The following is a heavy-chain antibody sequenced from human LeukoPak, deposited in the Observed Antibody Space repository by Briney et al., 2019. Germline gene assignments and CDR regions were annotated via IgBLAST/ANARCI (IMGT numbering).Heavy chain of an antibody. CDR1: GYSFTTYG. CDR3: ARMILLLGDVLTVPTRGFYY. V-gene: IGHV1-18*01. D-gene: IGHD3-9*01. J-gene: IGHJ4*02. CDR2: ISDYNGNT. Sequence: GASVKVSCMASGYSFTTYGISWVRQAPVQGLEWVGRISDYNGNTNYAQKLHGRVTMTTDTSTSTAYTEMRSMRSDDTAVYYCARMILLLGDVLTVPTRGFYYWGQGTLVTVSS.